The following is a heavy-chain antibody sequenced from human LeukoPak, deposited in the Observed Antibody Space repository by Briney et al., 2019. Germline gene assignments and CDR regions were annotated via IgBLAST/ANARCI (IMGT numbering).Heavy chain of an antibody. J-gene: IGHJ5*02. CDR1: GGSISGSH. D-gene: IGHD5-18*01. V-gene: IGHV4-59*08. Sequence: SETLSLTCTVSGGSISGSHWGWIRQPPGKGLEWIMSLYSTGTTEYNASLKSRVAMSVNTSKNQLSLKLTSVTAADTAVYYCVARPLTAPRAWFDPWGQGLLVTVSA. CDR2: LYSTGTT. CDR3: VARPLTAPRAWFDP.